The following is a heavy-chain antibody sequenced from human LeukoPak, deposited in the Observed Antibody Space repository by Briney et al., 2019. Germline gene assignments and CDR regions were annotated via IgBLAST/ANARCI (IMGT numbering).Heavy chain of an antibody. Sequence: ASVKVSCKASGYTFTGYYMHWVRQAPGQGLEWVGWINPNSGGTNYAQKFQGRVTMTRDTSISTAYMELSRLRSDDTAVYYCARAFSSTSPRFDYWGQGTLVTVSS. CDR1: GYTFTGYY. V-gene: IGHV1-2*02. J-gene: IGHJ4*02. D-gene: IGHD2-2*01. CDR2: INPNSGGT. CDR3: ARAFSSTSPRFDY.